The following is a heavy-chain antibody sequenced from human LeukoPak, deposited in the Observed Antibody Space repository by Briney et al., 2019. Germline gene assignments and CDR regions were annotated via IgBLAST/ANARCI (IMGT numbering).Heavy chain of an antibody. V-gene: IGHV1-2*04. J-gene: IGHJ5*02. CDR2: MNPNSGGT. CDR3: ARESAPRLGVAGPFNWFDP. Sequence: ASVKVSCKASGYTFTGYYMHWVRQAPGQGLEWMGRMNPNSGGTNYAQKFQGWVTMTRDTSISTAYMELSRLRSDDTAVYYCARESAPRLGVAGPFNWFDPWGQGTLVTVSS. CDR1: GYTFTGYY. D-gene: IGHD6-19*01.